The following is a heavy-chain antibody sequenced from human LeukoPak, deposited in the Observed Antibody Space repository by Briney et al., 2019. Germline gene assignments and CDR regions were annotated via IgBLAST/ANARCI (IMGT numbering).Heavy chain of an antibody. CDR2: INPGNGNT. V-gene: IGHV1-3*01. CDR1: GYTFTSYA. J-gene: IGHJ3*01. D-gene: IGHD3-22*01. CDR3: ARDGDSSDYWENDPFNV. Sequence: ASVKVSCKASGYTFTSYAMHWVRQAPGQRLEWMGWINPGNGNTKYSQKFQGRVTITRDTSASTAYLELSSLRSEDTAVYYFARDGDSSDYWENDPFNVWGKGTMVTVS.